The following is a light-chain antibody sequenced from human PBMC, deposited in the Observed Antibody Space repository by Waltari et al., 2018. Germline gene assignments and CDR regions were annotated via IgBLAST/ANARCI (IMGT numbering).Light chain of an antibody. CDR3: QQYNDWFAPT. CDR2: SAS. CDR1: QSVSGY. J-gene: IGKJ4*01. Sequence: ELVLTQSPATLSVAPGGSAIISCRARQSVSGYLAWYQQKPGQAPRLLIDSASSRVTGIPARFSGSGAGTEFSLTIISLQSEDVAVYHCQQYNDWFAPTIGGGTKVEI. V-gene: IGKV3-15*01.